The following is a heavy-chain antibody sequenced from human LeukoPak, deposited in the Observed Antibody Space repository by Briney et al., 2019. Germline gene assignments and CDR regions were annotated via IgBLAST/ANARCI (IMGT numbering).Heavy chain of an antibody. CDR3: ASFRSGYGDYGNWFDP. D-gene: IGHD4-17*01. CDR2: IYYSGRT. CDR1: GGSLSSGGYY. V-gene: IGHV4-31*03. Sequence: SETLSLTCTVSGGSLSSGGYYWSWVRQHLGTGLEWIGYIYYSGRTYYNPSLKSRVTISEKTSKNQFSLKLSSVTAADTAVYYCASFRSGYGDYGNWFDPWGQGTLVTVSS. J-gene: IGHJ5*02.